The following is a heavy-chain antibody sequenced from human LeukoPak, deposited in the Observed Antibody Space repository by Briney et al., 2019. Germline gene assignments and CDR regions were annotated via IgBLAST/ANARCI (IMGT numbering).Heavy chain of an antibody. CDR1: GFTFSNAW. Sequence: GGSLRLSCAASGFTFSNAWMSWVRQAPGKGLEWVGRIKTKIDGGTTDYAAPVKGRFTISRDDSKNALYLQMNSLKTEDTAVYYCTTQPWQVDYWGQGTLVTVSS. CDR2: IKTKIDGGTT. CDR3: TTQPWQVDY. V-gene: IGHV3-15*01. D-gene: IGHD6-19*01. J-gene: IGHJ4*02.